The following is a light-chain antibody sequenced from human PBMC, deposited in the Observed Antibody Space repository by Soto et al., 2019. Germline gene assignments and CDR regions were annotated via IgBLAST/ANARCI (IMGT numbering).Light chain of an antibody. CDR2: AAS. CDR1: QGISSY. J-gene: IGKJ4*01. V-gene: IGKV1-9*01. CDR3: QQVNVYPST. Sequence: IQLTQSPSSLSASVGDRVTITCRASQGISSYLGWYRQKPGKAPNLLIYAASTLQSGVPSRFSGGGSGTDFTLTISSLQPEDFATYYCQQVNVYPSTFGGGTKVEIK.